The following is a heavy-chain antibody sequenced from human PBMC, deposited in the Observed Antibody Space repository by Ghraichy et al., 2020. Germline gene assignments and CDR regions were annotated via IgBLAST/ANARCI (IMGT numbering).Heavy chain of an antibody. D-gene: IGHD1-20*01. J-gene: IGHJ4*02. V-gene: IGHV3-64*01. CDR3: ARVMYRPSYNWTPFDF. CDR2: ISSDGGTT. Sequence: LSLTCAASGLTVSNYAMHWVRRAPGKGLEYVSGISSDGGTTYYASSVKGRFTISRDNSKNTLYLQMGSLRAEDTAVYSCARVMYRPSYNWTPFDFWGQGTLVTVS. CDR1: GLTVSNYA.